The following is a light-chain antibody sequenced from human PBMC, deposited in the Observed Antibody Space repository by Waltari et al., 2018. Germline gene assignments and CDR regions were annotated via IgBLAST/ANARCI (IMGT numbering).Light chain of an antibody. V-gene: IGLV2-14*03. CDR2: DVS. CDR1: SSDVGGYNY. J-gene: IGLJ3*02. Sequence: QSALTQPASVSGSPGQSITISCTGTSSDVGGYNYVSWYQQHPGKAPKVMIYDVSNRPSGVSNRCSGSKSGDTSSLTISGLHAEDEADYYCSTYTSTNTWVFGGGTRLTVL. CDR3: STYTSTNTWV.